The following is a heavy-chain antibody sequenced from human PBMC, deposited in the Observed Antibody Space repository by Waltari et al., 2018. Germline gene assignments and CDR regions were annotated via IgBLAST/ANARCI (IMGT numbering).Heavy chain of an antibody. D-gene: IGHD3-22*01. CDR2: ISYNGRNI. J-gene: IGHJ6*02. V-gene: IGHV3-30*04. CDR1: AFTFSSYA. Sequence: QVRLVESGGGVVQPGRSLRLSCAASAFTFSSYAMHWVRQAPGKGLEWVAVISYNGRNIYYVDSVKGRFTISRDNSKNMLDLQMNSLRAEDTAVYYCARDYCDRKNCHGMDVWGQGTTVTVSS. CDR3: ARDYCDRKNCHGMDV.